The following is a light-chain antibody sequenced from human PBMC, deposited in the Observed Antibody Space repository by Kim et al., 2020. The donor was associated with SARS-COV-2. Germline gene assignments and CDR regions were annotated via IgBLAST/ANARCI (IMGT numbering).Light chain of an antibody. Sequence: ASVGDRVTITCRASQSISSYLNWYQQKPGKAPKLLIYAASSLQSGVPSRFSGSGSGTYFTLTISSLQPEDFATYYCQQSYSTPITFGQGTRLEIK. J-gene: IGKJ5*01. CDR3: QQSYSTPIT. CDR2: AAS. CDR1: QSISSY. V-gene: IGKV1-39*01.